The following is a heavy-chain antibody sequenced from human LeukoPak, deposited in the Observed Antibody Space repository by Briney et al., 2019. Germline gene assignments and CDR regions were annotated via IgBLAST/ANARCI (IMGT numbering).Heavy chain of an antibody. CDR3: ARDAWASDC. V-gene: IGHV3-7*01. Sequence: GGSLRLSCAASGFTFGTSWMSWVRQPPGKGLEWVANINRDGSEKYYADSVKGRFTISRDNGKNSLYLQMNSLRAEDTAVYYCARDAWASDCWGQGTLVTVSS. CDR1: GFTFGTSW. CDR2: INRDGSEK. J-gene: IGHJ4*02.